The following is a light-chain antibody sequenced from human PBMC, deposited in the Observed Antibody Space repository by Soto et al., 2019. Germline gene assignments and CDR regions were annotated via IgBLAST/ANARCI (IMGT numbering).Light chain of an antibody. V-gene: IGLV2-14*01. Sequence: QSVLTQPASVSGSPGQSIAISCTGTSSDVGAYDYVSWYQQHPGKAPKLMIYDVDHRPSGVSNRFSGSKSGNTASLTISGLRAEDEADYYCSSYTSSSSVIFGGGTKDRP. CDR2: DVD. J-gene: IGLJ2*01. CDR1: SSDVGAYDY. CDR3: SSYTSSSSVI.